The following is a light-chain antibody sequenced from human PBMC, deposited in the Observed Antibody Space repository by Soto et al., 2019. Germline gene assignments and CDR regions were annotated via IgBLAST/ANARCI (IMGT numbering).Light chain of an antibody. J-gene: IGKJ4*01. CDR3: QQANSFPLT. CDR2: AAS. V-gene: IGKV1-12*01. CDR1: QGISSR. Sequence: DIQMTQSPSSVSASVGDRVTITCRASQGISSRLAWYQQKPGKAPNLLIYAASNLQSGVPSRCSGSGSETDFTLTIGSLQPEDFATYYCQQANSFPLTFGGGTKVEIK.